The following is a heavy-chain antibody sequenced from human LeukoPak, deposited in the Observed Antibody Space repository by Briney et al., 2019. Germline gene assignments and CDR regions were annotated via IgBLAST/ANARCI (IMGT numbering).Heavy chain of an antibody. CDR3: AKNRVGHNYADAFEI. V-gene: IGHV3-30*02. J-gene: IGHJ3*02. Sequence: PRGSLRLSCAASGFTFSSYWMSWVRQAPGKGLEWVAFIRYDGSDKYYVDSVKGRFTISRDNSRNILYLQMNSLTAEDTAVYYCAKNRVGHNYADAFEIWGQGTMVRVCS. CDR1: GFTFSSYW. CDR2: IRYDGSDK. D-gene: IGHD5-24*01.